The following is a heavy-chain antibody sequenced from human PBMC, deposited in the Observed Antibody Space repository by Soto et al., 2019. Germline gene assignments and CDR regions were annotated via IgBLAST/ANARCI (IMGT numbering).Heavy chain of an antibody. Sequence: ETLSLTCTVSGGSISSYYWSWIRQPPGKGLEWIGYIYYSGSTNYNPSLKSRVTISVDTSKNQFSLKLGSVTAADTAVYYCARGHDFWSGHYYYYYGMDVWGQGTTVTVSS. CDR2: IYYSGST. V-gene: IGHV4-59*12. D-gene: IGHD3-3*01. CDR1: GGSISSYY. CDR3: ARGHDFWSGHYYYYYGMDV. J-gene: IGHJ6*02.